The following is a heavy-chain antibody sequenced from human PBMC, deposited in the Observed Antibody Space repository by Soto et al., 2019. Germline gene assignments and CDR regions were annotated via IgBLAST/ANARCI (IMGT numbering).Heavy chain of an antibody. CDR1: GGSIRSGGHY. J-gene: IGHJ4*02. CDR3: ERVAGGYGDGEFAY. Sequence: QVQLQESGPGLVKPSQTLSLTCTVSGGSIRSGGHYWSWIRQHPGKGLEWIGYIYHSGSTFYNPSLTSRIPISVDTSKNQFSRKLSSVTAADTAVYYCERVAGGYGDGEFAYWGQGTLVTVSS. V-gene: IGHV4-31*03. D-gene: IGHD4-17*01. CDR2: IYHSGST.